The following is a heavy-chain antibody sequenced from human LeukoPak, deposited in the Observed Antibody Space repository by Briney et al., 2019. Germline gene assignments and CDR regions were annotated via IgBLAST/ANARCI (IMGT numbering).Heavy chain of an antibody. CDR1: GFIFNTYV. J-gene: IGHJ4*02. Sequence: GGPLRLPCAASGFIFNTYVMSWVRQAPGKGLEWVSAISASGGSIYYADSVKGRFTISRDNSKNTLYLQMNSLRAEDTAIYYCAKDRDCSSTSCYTGLPSLLDYWGQGTLVTVSS. D-gene: IGHD2-2*02. CDR3: AKDRDCSSTSCYTGLPSLLDY. V-gene: IGHV3-23*01. CDR2: ISASGGSI.